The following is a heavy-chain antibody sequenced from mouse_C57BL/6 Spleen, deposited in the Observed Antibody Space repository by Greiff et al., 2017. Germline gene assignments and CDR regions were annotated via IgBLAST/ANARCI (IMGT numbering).Heavy chain of an antibody. D-gene: IGHD2-1*01. V-gene: IGHV1-64*01. CDR2: IHPNSGST. CDR1: GYTFTSYW. J-gene: IGHJ3*01. CDR3: ARGGNYGNFPFAY. Sequence: QVQLKQPGAELVKPGASVKLSCKASGYTFTSYWMHWVKQRPGQGLEWIGMIHPNSGSTNYNEKFESKATLTVDKSSSTAYMQLSSLTSEDSAVYYCARGGNYGNFPFAYWGQGTLVTVSA.